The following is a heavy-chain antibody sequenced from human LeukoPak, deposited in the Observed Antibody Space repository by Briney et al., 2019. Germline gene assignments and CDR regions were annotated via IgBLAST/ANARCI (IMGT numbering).Heavy chain of an antibody. J-gene: IGHJ4*02. CDR3: AKDVKRGHRPWSDMVRVTGGFDY. D-gene: IGHD3-10*01. V-gene: IGHV3-30*18. CDR1: GFTFSSYG. CDR2: ISYDGSNK. Sequence: GGSPRLSCAAPGFTFSSYGMHWVRQAPGKGLEWVAVISYDGSNKYYADSVKGRFTISRDNSKNTLYLQMNSLRAEDTAVYYCAKDVKRGHRPWSDMVRVTGGFDYWGQGTLVTVSS.